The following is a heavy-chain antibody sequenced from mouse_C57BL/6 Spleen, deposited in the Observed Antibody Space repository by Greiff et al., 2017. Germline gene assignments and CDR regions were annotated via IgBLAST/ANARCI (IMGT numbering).Heavy chain of an antibody. D-gene: IGHD2-13*01. Sequence: VQLQQPGAELVKPGASVKLSCKASGYTFTSYWMHWVKQRPGRGLEWIGRIDPTSGGTKYNEKFKSKATLTVDQPSSTAYMQLSSLTSVDTAVYNCARWNYGDYGGYARDYWGQGTSVTVSS. CDR1: GYTFTSYW. V-gene: IGHV1-72*01. CDR3: ARWNYGDYGGYARDY. J-gene: IGHJ4*01. CDR2: IDPTSGGT.